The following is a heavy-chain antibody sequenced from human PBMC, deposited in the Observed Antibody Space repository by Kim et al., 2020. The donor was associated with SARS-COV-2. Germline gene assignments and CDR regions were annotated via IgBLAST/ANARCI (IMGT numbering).Heavy chain of an antibody. V-gene: IGHV4-39*01. D-gene: IGHD2-2*01. J-gene: IGHJ6*02. CDR2: IYYSGST. Sequence: SETLSLTCTVSGGSISSSSYYWGWIRQPPGKGLEWIGSIYYSGSTYYNPSLKSRVTISVDTSKNQFSLKLSSVTAADTAVYYCASFTLDCSSTSCYEGAYYYYGMDVWGQGTTVTVSS. CDR1: GGSISSSSYY. CDR3: ASFTLDCSSTSCYEGAYYYYGMDV.